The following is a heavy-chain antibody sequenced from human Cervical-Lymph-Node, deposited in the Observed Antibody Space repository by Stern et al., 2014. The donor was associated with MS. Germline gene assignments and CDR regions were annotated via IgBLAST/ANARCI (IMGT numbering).Heavy chain of an antibody. V-gene: IGHV1-46*01. D-gene: IGHD3-3*01. CDR1: GYTFIRYY. Sequence: QVQLVQSGAEVKKPGASVKVSCKASGYTFIRYYIHWVRQAPGKGLEWMGIINPNGGSTRYAQKFQGRVTMTSDTSTSTVSMELSSLRSEDTAVYYCATLYDSSGNYGMEVWGQGTTVIVSS. CDR3: ATLYDSSGNYGMEV. CDR2: INPNGGST. J-gene: IGHJ6*02.